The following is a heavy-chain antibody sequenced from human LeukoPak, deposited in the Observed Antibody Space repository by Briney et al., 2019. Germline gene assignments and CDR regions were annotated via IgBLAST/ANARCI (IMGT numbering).Heavy chain of an antibody. Sequence: SETLSLTCTVSGGSISSYYWSWIRQPPGKGLEWIGYTYYSGSTNYNPSLKSRVTISVDTSKNQFSLKLSSVTAADTAVYYCARAQTLYYDILTGYYLIDYWGQGTLVTVSS. D-gene: IGHD3-9*01. V-gene: IGHV4-59*01. CDR2: TYYSGST. J-gene: IGHJ4*02. CDR3: ARAQTLYYDILTGYYLIDY. CDR1: GGSISSYY.